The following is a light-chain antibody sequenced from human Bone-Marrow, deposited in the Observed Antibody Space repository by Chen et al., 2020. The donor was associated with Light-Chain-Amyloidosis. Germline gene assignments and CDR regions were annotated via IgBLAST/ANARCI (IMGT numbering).Light chain of an antibody. CDR3: ATWDSSLTVWM. J-gene: IGLJ3*02. Sequence: QSVLTQPPSISAAPGQKVTISCSGSNSNFGINYVSWYQQLPGTSPKLLIYENNQRPSEIPDRFSGSKSGTSATLGVAGLQTGDEADYYCATWDSSLTVWMFGGGTKLTVL. V-gene: IGLV1-51*02. CDR2: ENN. CDR1: NSNFGINY.